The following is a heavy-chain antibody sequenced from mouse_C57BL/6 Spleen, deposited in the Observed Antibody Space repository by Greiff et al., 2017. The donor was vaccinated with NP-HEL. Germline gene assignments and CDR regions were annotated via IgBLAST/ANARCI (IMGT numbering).Heavy chain of an antibody. J-gene: IGHJ2*01. D-gene: IGHD1-1*01. CDR1: GFSLSTFGMG. V-gene: IGHV8-8*01. Sequence: QVTLKVCGPGILQPSQTLSLTCSFSGFSLSTFGMGVGWIRQPSGKGLEWLAHIWWDDDKYYNPALKSRLTISKDTSKNQVFLKIANVDTADTATYYCARIEGRELRSSYYFDYWGQGTTLTVSS. CDR3: ARIEGRELRSSYYFDY. CDR2: IWWDDDK.